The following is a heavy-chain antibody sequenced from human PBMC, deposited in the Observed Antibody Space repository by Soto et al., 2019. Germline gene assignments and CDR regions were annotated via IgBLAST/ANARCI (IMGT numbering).Heavy chain of an antibody. Sequence: QITLKESGPTLVKPTQTLTLTCTFSGFSLTTPGVGVGWIRQPPGKALEGLGIIYWNDDERYSPSLKSRLTLTKDTSKNQVVLTLANMDPVYTATSCCAHRRTYCGSYSVTDWFDPWGPGTLVTVSS. CDR3: AHRRTYCGSYSVTDWFDP. D-gene: IGHD1-26*01. J-gene: IGHJ5*02. CDR1: GFSLTTPGVG. V-gene: IGHV2-5*01. CDR2: IYWNDDE.